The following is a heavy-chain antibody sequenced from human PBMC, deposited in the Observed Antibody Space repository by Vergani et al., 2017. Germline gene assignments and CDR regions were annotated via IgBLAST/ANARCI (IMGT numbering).Heavy chain of an antibody. D-gene: IGHD3-22*01. V-gene: IGHV3-49*04. J-gene: IGHJ6*03. Sequence: EVQLLESGGGLVQPGRSLRLSCTASGFTFGDYAMSWVRQAPGKGLEWVGFIRSKAYGGTTEYAASVKGRFTISRDDSKSIAYLQMNSLKTEDTAVYYCTKTNYYDSSGYYSTHYYYYMDVWGKGTTVTVSS. CDR1: GFTFGDYA. CDR3: TKTNYYDSSGYYSTHYYYYMDV. CDR2: IRSKAYGGTT.